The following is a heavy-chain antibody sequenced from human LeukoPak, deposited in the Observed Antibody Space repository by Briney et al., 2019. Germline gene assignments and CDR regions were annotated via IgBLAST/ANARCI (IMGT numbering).Heavy chain of an antibody. CDR3: ASGTKWELLLNY. J-gene: IGHJ4*02. D-gene: IGHD1-26*01. Sequence: GGSLRLPCAPPLLTVSSNYRSWVRQAPGKGPEWVSVIYSGGATYYADSVKGRFTISRDNSKNTLFLQMNSLKVEDTAVYYCASGTKWELLLNYWGQGTLVTVSS. CDR2: IYSGGAT. V-gene: IGHV3-53*01. CDR1: LLTVSSNY.